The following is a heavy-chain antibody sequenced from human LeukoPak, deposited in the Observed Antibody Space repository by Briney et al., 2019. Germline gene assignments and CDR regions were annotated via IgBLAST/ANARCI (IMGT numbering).Heavy chain of an antibody. CDR3: TTPYGSGSYYGGDY. Sequence: GGSLRLSCAASGFTFSNAWMSWVRQAPGKGLEWVGRIKSKTDGGTTDYAAPVKGRFTISRDDSKNSLYLQMNSLKTEDTAVYYCTTPYGSGSYYGGDYWGQGTLVTVSS. V-gene: IGHV3-15*01. CDR1: GFTFSNAW. D-gene: IGHD3-10*01. CDR2: IKSKTDGGTT. J-gene: IGHJ4*02.